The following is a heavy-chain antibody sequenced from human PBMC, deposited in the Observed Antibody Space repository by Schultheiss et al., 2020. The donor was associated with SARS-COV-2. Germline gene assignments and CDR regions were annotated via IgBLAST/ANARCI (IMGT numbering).Heavy chain of an antibody. J-gene: IGHJ6*02. CDR3: ARDPRRWLLPGGMDV. D-gene: IGHD3-22*01. CDR2: INSDGSST. V-gene: IGHV3-74*01. Sequence: GGSLRLSCAASGFTFSSYWMHWVRQAPGKGLVWVSRINSDGSSTSYADSVKGRFTISRDNAKNTLYLQMNSLRAEDTAVYYCARDPRRWLLPGGMDVWGQGTTVTVSS. CDR1: GFTFSSYW.